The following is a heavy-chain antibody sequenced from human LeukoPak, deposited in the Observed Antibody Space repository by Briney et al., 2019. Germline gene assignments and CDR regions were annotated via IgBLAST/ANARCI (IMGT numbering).Heavy chain of an antibody. J-gene: IGHJ4*02. Sequence: PSETLPLTCTVSGGSISSGDYYWSWIRQPPGKGLEWIGYIYYSGSTYYNPSLKSRVTISVDTSKNQFSLKLSSVTAADTAVYYCALASVGHYYFDYWGQGTLVTVSS. CDR2: IYYSGST. CDR1: GGSISSGDYY. D-gene: IGHD2-21*02. CDR3: ALASVGHYYFDY. V-gene: IGHV4-30-4*01.